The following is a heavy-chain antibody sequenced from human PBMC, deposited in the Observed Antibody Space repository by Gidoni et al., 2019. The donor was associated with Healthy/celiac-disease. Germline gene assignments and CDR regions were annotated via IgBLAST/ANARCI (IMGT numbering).Heavy chain of an antibody. V-gene: IGHV4-4*02. CDR2: IYQSGRT. CDR1: GGSISSRNW. J-gene: IGHJ5*02. CDR3: ARLRPDGWFDP. Sequence: QVQLQEPGPGLVKPSGTLFLNCAVSGGSISSRNWWRWVRQPPGKGREWIGEIYQSGRTNYNPSLKSRVTISVDKSNNQFSLKRSSVTAADTAVYYCARLRPDGWFDPWGQGTLVTVSS.